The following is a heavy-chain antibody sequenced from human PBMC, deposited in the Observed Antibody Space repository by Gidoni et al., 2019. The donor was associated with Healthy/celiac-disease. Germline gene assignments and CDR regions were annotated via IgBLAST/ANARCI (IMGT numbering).Heavy chain of an antibody. CDR2: ISGSGGST. Sequence: EVQLLESGGGLVQPGGSLRLSCAASGFTFSSYAMRWVRQAPGKGLEWVSAISGSGGSTYYADSVKGRFTISRDNSKNTLYLQMNSLRAEDTAVYYCAKDWGYYDFWSGYRYWGQGTLVTVSS. D-gene: IGHD3-3*01. V-gene: IGHV3-23*01. J-gene: IGHJ4*02. CDR3: AKDWGYYDFWSGYRY. CDR1: GFTFSSYA.